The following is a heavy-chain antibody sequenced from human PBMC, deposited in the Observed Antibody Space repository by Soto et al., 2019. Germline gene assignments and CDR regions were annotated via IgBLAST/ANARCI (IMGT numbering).Heavy chain of an antibody. Sequence: LETLSLTCHVSGVPIDQYYWTWIRQSPGGVLEWIGYILHRRRTNYNPSLKSRVTISADVSVSLVSLTMTSVTDADTAHYYCARVIQPPTLSPWDVWGPGTSVTVSS. D-gene: IGHD1-1*01. J-gene: IGHJ6*01. CDR2: ILHRRRT. CDR3: ARVIQPPTLSPWDV. CDR1: GVPIDQYY. V-gene: IGHV4-59*01.